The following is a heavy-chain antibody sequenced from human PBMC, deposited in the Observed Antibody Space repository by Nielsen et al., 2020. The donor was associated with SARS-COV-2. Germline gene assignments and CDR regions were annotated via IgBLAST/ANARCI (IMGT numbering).Heavy chain of an antibody. CDR1: GGSFSGYY. J-gene: IGHJ4*02. Sequence: SETLSLTCAVYGGSFSGYYWSWIRQPPGKGLEWIGEINHSGSTNYNPSLKSRVTISVDTSKNQFSLKLSSVTAADTAVYYCARLGGIAARLPYFDYWGQGTLVTVSS. D-gene: IGHD6-6*01. V-gene: IGHV4-34*01. CDR2: INHSGST. CDR3: ARLGGIAARLPYFDY.